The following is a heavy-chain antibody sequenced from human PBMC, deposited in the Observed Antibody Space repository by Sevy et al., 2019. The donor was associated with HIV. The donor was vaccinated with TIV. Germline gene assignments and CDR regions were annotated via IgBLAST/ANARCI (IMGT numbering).Heavy chain of an antibody. CDR3: TRASRDGYQYGMDV. CDR1: GFTFSNYN. CDR2: ISSSSTYI. Sequence: GGSLRLSCSASGFTFSNYNLDWGRQAPGKGLEWVSSISSSSTYIYYADSVRGRFTISRDNAKNSLYLEMNSLRAEDTAVYYCTRASRDGYQYGMDVWGQGTTVTVSS. J-gene: IGHJ6*02. V-gene: IGHV3-21*01.